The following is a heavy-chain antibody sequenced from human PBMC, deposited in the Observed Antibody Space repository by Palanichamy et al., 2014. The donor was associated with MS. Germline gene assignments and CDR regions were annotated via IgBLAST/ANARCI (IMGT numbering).Heavy chain of an antibody. CDR3: AREGASYSDSSGYWLFSDY. V-gene: IGHV3-7*03. J-gene: IGHJ4*02. Sequence: VDSAKGRFIISRDNAKNSLYLQMNSLRDEDTAVYYCAREGASYSDSSGYWLFSDYVGQGTLVTVSS. D-gene: IGHD3-22*01.